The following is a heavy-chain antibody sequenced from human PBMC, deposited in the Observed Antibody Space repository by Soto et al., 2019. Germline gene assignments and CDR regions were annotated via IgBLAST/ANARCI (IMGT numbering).Heavy chain of an antibody. Sequence: QVQLRESGPGLVTPSETLSVTCTVSGDSISGHYWSWIRQPPGRGLEWIGYIHSAGTTNYNASLKMRVXRXHXXAMNFLARGRTSVTAADTAVYCCVRGAWERRSFADWGQGTLVTVSS. D-gene: IGHD1-1*01. CDR1: GDSISGHY. CDR2: IHSAGTT. V-gene: IGHV4-4*08. CDR3: VRGAWERRSFAD. J-gene: IGHJ4*02.